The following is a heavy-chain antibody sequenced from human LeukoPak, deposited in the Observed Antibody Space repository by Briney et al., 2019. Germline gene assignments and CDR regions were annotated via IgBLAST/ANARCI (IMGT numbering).Heavy chain of an antibody. V-gene: IGHV3-23*01. J-gene: IGHJ6*02. CDR1: GFTFSSYA. D-gene: IGHD1-14*01. CDR3: ARDIISPYYYYGMDV. CDR2: ISDSGGST. Sequence: GGSLRLSCAASGFTFSSYAMSWVRQAPGKGLEWVSGISDSGGSTYYADSVKGRFTISRDNAKNSLYLQMNSLRAEDTAVYYCARDIISPYYYYGMDVWGQGTTVTVSS.